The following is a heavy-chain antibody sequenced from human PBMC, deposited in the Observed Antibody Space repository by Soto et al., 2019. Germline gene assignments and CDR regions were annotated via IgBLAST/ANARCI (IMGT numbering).Heavy chain of an antibody. Sequence: QVQLVQSGAEVKKPGSSVKVSCKASGGTFSSYAISWVRQAPGQGLEWMGGIIPIFGTANYAQKFQGRVTITADESTSTAYMELSSLRSEDTAVYYCACRAGDTAMVLYYYYGMDVWGQGTTVTVSS. J-gene: IGHJ6*02. V-gene: IGHV1-69*01. CDR1: GGTFSSYA. CDR3: ACRAGDTAMVLYYYYGMDV. D-gene: IGHD5-18*01. CDR2: IIPIFGTA.